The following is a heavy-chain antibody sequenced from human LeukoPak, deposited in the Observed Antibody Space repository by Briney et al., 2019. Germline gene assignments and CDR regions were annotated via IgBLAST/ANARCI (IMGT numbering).Heavy chain of an antibody. V-gene: IGHV4-34*01. CDR3: ARGRRYGSGSYMTVYFDY. Sequence: DTLSLTCAVYGGSFSGYYWSWIRQPPGKGLEWIGEINHSGSNNSNTSLKSRVTISVDTSKNQFSLKLSSVTAADTAVYYCARGRRYGSGSYMTVYFDYWGQGTLVTVSS. J-gene: IGHJ4*02. D-gene: IGHD3-10*01. CDR1: GGSFSGYY. CDR2: INHSGSN.